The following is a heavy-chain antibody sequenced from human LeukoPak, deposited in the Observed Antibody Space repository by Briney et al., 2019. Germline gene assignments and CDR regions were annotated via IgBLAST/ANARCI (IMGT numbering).Heavy chain of an antibody. CDR1: GFTFSSYS. J-gene: IGHJ4*02. CDR3: ARDFRGYSYGSPYFDY. V-gene: IGHV3-21*01. D-gene: IGHD5-18*01. CDR2: ISSSSSYI. Sequence: WGSLSLSCAASGFTFSSYSMNWVRQAPGKGLEWVPSISSSSSYIYYADSVKGRFTISRDNAKNSLDLQMNSLRAEDTAVYYCARDFRGYSYGSPYFDYWGQGTLVTVSS.